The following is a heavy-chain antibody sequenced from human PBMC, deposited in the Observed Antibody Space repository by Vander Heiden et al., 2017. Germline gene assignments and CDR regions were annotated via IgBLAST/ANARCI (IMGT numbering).Heavy chain of an antibody. CDR2: ISWNSGTI. D-gene: IGHD2-15*01. V-gene: IGHV3-9*01. CDR1: GFTFDDYA. J-gene: IGHJ4*02. CDR3: AKGGPYCSGGSCYSEFDY. Sequence: EVQLVVSGGGLVQPGRSLRLSCAASGFTFDDYAMHWVRQAPGKGLEWVSGISWNSGTIGYADPVKGRFTISRDNAKNSLYLQMNSLRAEDTALYYCAKGGPYCSGGSCYSEFDYWGQGTLVTVSS.